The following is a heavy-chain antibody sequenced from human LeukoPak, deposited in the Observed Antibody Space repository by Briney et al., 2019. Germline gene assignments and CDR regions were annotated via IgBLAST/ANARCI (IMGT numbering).Heavy chain of an antibody. CDR1: GSISSSSYY. CDR2: IYYSGST. D-gene: IGHD2-2*01. V-gene: IGHV4-39*01. CDR3: ARRGIGYCSSTSCPNAFDI. Sequence: PSETLSLTCTGGSISSSSYYWGWIRQPPGKGLEWIGSIYYSGSTYYNPSLKSRLTISVDTSKNQFSLKLSSVTAADTAVYYCARRGIGYCSSTSCPNAFDIWGQGTMVTVSS. J-gene: IGHJ3*02.